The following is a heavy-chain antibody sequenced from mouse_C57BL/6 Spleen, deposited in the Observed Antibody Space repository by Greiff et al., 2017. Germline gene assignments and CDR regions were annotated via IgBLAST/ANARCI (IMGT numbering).Heavy chain of an antibody. Sequence: VQLQQPGAELVKPGASVKLSCKASGYTFTSYWMHWVKQRPGQGLEWIGMIHPNSGSTTYNAKFKSKATLTVDKSSSTAYMQLSSLTSEDSAVYYCARQDYYAPYYFDYWGQGTTLTVSS. D-gene: IGHD1-1*01. CDR3: ARQDYYAPYYFDY. J-gene: IGHJ2*01. CDR1: GYTFTSYW. V-gene: IGHV1-64*01. CDR2: IHPNSGST.